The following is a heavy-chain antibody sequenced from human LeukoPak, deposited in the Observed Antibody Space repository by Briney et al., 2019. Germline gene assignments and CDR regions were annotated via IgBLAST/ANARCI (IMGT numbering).Heavy chain of an antibody. Sequence: GGSLRLSCAASGFTFSSYGMHWVRQAPGKGLEWVAFIRYDGSNKYYADSVKGRFTISRDNSKNTLYLQMNSLRAEDTAVYYCAKLDPPRTGPTRGPDYWGQGTLVTVSS. CDR1: GFTFSSYG. CDR2: IRYDGSNK. D-gene: IGHD1/OR15-1a*01. CDR3: AKLDPPRTGPTRGPDY. J-gene: IGHJ4*02. V-gene: IGHV3-30*02.